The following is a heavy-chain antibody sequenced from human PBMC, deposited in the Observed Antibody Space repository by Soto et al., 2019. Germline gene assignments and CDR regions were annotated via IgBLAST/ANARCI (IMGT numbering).Heavy chain of an antibody. D-gene: IGHD3-22*01. J-gene: IGHJ4*02. CDR2: IIPIFGTA. V-gene: IGHV1-69*01. Sequence: QVQLVQSGAEVKKPGSSVKVSCKASGGTFSSYAISWVRQAPGQGLEWMGGIIPIFGTANYAQKFQGRVTITADESTSTAYMELSSLRSEDTAVYYCASFSGGLDSSGYLYYFDYWGQGTLVTVSS. CDR1: GGTFSSYA. CDR3: ASFSGGLDSSGYLYYFDY.